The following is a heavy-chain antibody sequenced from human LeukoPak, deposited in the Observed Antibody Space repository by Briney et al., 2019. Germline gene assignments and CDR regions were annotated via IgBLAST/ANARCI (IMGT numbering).Heavy chain of an antibody. CDR1: GFTFSSYS. CDR2: ISGSGHDI. CDR3: TRDPRHFDS. V-gene: IGHV3-21*05. Sequence: GGSLRLSCTASGFTFSSYSMNWVRQAPGKGVEWVAYISGSGHDINYSDSVKGRFTISRDNAKNSLYLQMSSLRVEDTAVYYCTRDPRHFDSCGQGTLVTVSS. J-gene: IGHJ5*01. D-gene: IGHD6-6*01.